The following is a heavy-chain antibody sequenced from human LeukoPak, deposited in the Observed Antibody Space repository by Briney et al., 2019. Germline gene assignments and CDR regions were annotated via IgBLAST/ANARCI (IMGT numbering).Heavy chain of an antibody. V-gene: IGHV3-23*01. Sequence: TGGSLRLSCAASGFTFSNNAMSWVRQAPGKGLEWVSAISGSGGNTYYAGSVKGRFTISRDNSKNTLYLQLNSLRTEDTAVYYCARDYYNNYDVGFWGQGTLVTVSS. J-gene: IGHJ4*02. D-gene: IGHD4-11*01. CDR1: GFTFSNNA. CDR2: ISGSGGNT. CDR3: ARDYYNNYDVGF.